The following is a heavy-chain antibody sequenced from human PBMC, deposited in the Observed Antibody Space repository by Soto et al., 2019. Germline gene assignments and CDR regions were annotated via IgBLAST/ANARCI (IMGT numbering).Heavy chain of an antibody. J-gene: IGHJ6*02. V-gene: IGHV3-30*18. CDR3: AKALLGVAGTVYYYYYGMDV. CDR1: GFNFSSYG. Sequence: GGSLRLPCAASGFNFSSYGIHWVRQAPGKGLEWVAVISYDGSNKYYADSVKGRFTISRDNSKNTLYLQMNSLRAEDTAVYYCAKALLGVAGTVYYYYYGMDVWGQGTTVTVSS. CDR2: ISYDGSNK. D-gene: IGHD6-19*01.